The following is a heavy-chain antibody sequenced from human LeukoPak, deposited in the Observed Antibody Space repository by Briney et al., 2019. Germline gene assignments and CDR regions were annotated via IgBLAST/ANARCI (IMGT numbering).Heavy chain of an antibody. Sequence: ASVKVSCKASGYTFTSYDINWVRQATGQGLEWMGWMNPNSGNTGYAQKFQGRVTMTRNTSISTAYMELSSLRSEDTAVYYCARVSYSGYERVDPFDIWGQGTMVTVSS. D-gene: IGHD5-12*01. CDR3: ARVSYSGYERVDPFDI. J-gene: IGHJ3*02. CDR1: GYTFTSYD. V-gene: IGHV1-8*01. CDR2: MNPNSGNT.